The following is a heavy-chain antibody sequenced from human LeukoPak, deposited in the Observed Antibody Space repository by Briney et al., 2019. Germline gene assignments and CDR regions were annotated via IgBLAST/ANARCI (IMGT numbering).Heavy chain of an antibody. CDR1: GGTFSSYA. J-gene: IGHJ3*02. D-gene: IGHD5-24*01. CDR3: ARGGVETPDAFDI. V-gene: IGHV1-69*05. CDR2: IIPIFGTA. Sequence: SVKVSCKASGGTFSSYAISWVRQAPGQGLEWMGGIIPIFGTANYAQKFQGRVTITTDESTSTAYMELSSLRSEDTAVYYCARGGVETPDAFDIWGQGTMVTVSS.